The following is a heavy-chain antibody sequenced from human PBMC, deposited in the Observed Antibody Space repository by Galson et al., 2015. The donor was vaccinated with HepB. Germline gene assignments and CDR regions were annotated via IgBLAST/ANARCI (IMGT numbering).Heavy chain of an antibody. CDR3: ARDHSAWGNFYYYMDV. J-gene: IGHJ6*03. CDR1: GGSISTFY. CDR2: SYYGGTT. D-gene: IGHD6-19*01. V-gene: IGHV4-59*01. Sequence: TLSLTCTVSGGSISTFYWSWIRQSPGKGLEWIGYSYYGGTTKYNPSLKSRVTISVDPSKNQFSLKVSSVTAADTAVYYCARDHSAWGNFYYYMDVWGQGTTVTVSS.